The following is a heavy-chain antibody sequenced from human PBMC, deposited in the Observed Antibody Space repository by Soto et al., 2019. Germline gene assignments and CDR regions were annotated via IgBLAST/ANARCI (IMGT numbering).Heavy chain of an antibody. V-gene: IGHV6-1*01. CDR1: GDSVSSNSAA. D-gene: IGHD2-2*01. CDR3: ARNFVVVTAAAWWAWFDP. J-gene: IGHJ5*02. Sequence: SQTLSLTCAISGDSVSSNSAAWNWIRQSPSRGLEWLGRTYYRSKWYNDYAVSVKSRITINPDTSKNQFSLQLNSVTPEDTAVYYCARNFVVVTAAAWWAWFDPWGQGTLVTVSS. CDR2: TYYRSKWYN.